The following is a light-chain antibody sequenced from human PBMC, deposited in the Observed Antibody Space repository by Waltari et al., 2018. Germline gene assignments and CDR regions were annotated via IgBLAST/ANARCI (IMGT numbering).Light chain of an antibody. CDR2: DAS. Sequence: DIQMTQSPSSVSASVGDRVTLTCRASQAMSSRLAWYQQKPGKAPKLLIFDASSLHTGVPSRFSGSGSGTDFTLTIRSLQPEDFATYYCQQVNSFPRTFGQGTKVEVK. CDR3: QQVNSFPRT. CDR1: QAMSSR. V-gene: IGKV1-12*01. J-gene: IGKJ1*01.